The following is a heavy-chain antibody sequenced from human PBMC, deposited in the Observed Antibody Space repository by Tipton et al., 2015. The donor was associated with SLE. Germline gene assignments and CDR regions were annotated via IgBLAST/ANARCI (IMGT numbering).Heavy chain of an antibody. CDR1: GFTFSSYT. V-gene: IGHV3-23*01. CDR2: IGGSGGST. Sequence: SLRLSCAASGFTFSSYTMDWVRQAPGKGLEWVSAIGGSGGSTHYADSVKGRFTISRDNSKNTLYLQMNSLRAEDTAVYYCARDHHVYSSSSDAFDIWGQGTMVTVSS. D-gene: IGHD6-6*01. J-gene: IGHJ3*02. CDR3: ARDHHVYSSSSDAFDI.